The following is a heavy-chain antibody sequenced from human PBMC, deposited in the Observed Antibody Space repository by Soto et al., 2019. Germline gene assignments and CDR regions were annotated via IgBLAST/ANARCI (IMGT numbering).Heavy chain of an antibody. CDR2: IYWDEDK. CDR3: AHIRDLSTFGA. D-gene: IGHD3-16*01. Sequence: QITLKESGPTLVKPRQTLTLTCTFSGFSLSTSGVGVGWIRQPPGKALDWLALIYWDEDKGYSPSLKSRLTITNDTSKNQVVLTMINMDPVDTATYYCAHIRDLSTFGAWGQGRLVTVSS. J-gene: IGHJ5*02. CDR1: GFSLSTSGVG. V-gene: IGHV2-5*02.